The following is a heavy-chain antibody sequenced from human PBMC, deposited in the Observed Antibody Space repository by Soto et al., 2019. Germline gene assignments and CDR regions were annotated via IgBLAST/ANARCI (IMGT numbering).Heavy chain of an antibody. Sequence: VQLVQSGAEVKKPGASERISCTASGLSYTTYAIHWVRQAPGQGLEWMGWINAGNGDTRYSQRFQGRVTLTRDTSATTTYMDLSSLRSEDTSIYYCARAISGYVTWGQGTLVTVS. J-gene: IGHJ4*02. D-gene: IGHD5-12*01. V-gene: IGHV1-3*01. CDR1: GLSYTTYA. CDR3: ARAISGYVT. CDR2: INAGNGDT.